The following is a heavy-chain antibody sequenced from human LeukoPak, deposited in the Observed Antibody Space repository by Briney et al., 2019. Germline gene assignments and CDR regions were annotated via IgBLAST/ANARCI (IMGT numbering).Heavy chain of an antibody. V-gene: IGHV1-46*03. CDR3: AYGLGELSPDDY. J-gene: IGHJ4*02. CDR1: GYTFTSYY. CDR2: INPSGGST. D-gene: IGHD3-16*02. Sequence: GASVKVSCKASGYTFTSYYMHWVRQAPGQGLEWMGIINPSGGSTSYAQKFQGRVTMTRDMSTSTVYMELSSPRSEDTAVYYCAYGLGELSPDDYWGQGTLVTVSS.